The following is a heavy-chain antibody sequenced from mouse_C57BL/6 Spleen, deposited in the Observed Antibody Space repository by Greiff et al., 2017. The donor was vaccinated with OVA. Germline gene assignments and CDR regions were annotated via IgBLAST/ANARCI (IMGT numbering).Heavy chain of an antibody. CDR1: GFTFRSYS. CDR3: TRDGDGSFAY. J-gene: IGHJ3*01. Sequence: EVKVVASGEGLVKPGGSLKLSCAASGFTFRSYSMSWVRQTPEKRLELVAYISSGGDYIYYADTVKGRFTISRDNARNTLYLQMSSLKSEDTAMCYCTRDGDGSFAYWGQGTLVTVSA. CDR2: ISSGGDYI. D-gene: IGHD2-3*01. V-gene: IGHV5-9-1*02.